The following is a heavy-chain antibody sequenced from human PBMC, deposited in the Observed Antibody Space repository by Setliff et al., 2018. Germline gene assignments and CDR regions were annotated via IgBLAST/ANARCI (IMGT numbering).Heavy chain of an antibody. D-gene: IGHD5-12*01. CDR2: IYYSGST. CDR1: GGSISSSSYY. J-gene: IGHJ4*02. Sequence: SETLSLTCTVSGGSISSSSYYWGWIRQPPGKGLEWIGSIYYSGSTYYNPSLKSRVTISVDTSKSQFSLKLSSVTAADTAVYYCARGRVEMATITPFDYWGQGTLVTVSS. V-gene: IGHV4-39*07. CDR3: ARGRVEMATITPFDY.